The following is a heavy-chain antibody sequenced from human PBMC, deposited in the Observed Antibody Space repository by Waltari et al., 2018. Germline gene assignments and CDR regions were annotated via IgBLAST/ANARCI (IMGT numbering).Heavy chain of an antibody. V-gene: IGHV4-30-4*08. CDR2: IYDSGTT. CDR1: VDSLSSRDHY. CDR3: ARDGYNGFFDV. Sequence: QVQLLESAPELVKPSQTLSLTCTVSVDSLSSRDHYWSWIRQSPGKGLEWIGYIYDSGTTNYNPSIKSRVIISGDTSKNQFSLNLISVTAADTAVYYCARDGYNGFFDVWGQGARVTVSS. J-gene: IGHJ3*01. D-gene: IGHD5-12*01.